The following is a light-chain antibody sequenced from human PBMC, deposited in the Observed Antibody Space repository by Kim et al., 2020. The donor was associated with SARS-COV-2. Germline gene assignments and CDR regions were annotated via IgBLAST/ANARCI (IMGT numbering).Light chain of an antibody. CDR1: SGHSHYA. CDR2: LNSDGSH. CDR3: QTWATGIRV. J-gene: IGLJ3*02. V-gene: IGLV4-69*02. Sequence: ASVKLTCTLSSGHSHYAIAWLQQQPEKGLRHLMKLNSDGSHTKGDGIPDRFSGSSSGGERYLTISSLQSEDEADYYCQTWATGIRVFGGGTQLTVL.